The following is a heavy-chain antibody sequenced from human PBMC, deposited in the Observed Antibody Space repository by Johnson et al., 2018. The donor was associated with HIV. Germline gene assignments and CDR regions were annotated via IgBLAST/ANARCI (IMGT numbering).Heavy chain of an antibody. CDR1: GFSFDDYG. Sequence: QVQLVESGGGVVRPGGSLRLSCAASGFSFDDYGMSWVRQAPGKGLEWVAVISDDGTNTDYADAVKGRFTISRDNSKNTLYLQMNSLRAGDTAVYYCVRDGNYYDRSGYRVDAFDVWGQGTMVTVSS. CDR3: VRDGNYYDRSGYRVDAFDV. V-gene: IGHV3-30*03. D-gene: IGHD3-22*01. CDR2: ISDDGTNT. J-gene: IGHJ3*01.